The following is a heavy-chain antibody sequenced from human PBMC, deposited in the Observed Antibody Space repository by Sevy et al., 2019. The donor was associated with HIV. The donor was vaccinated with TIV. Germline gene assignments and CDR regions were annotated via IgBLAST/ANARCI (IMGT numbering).Heavy chain of an antibody. CDR1: GGSISSVNW. CDR3: ARGGETPRGFDP. Sequence: SETVSLTCAVSGGSISSVNWWHWVRQPPGKGLEWIGEIYHSGYTNYNPSLKSRVTISVDNSKNQFSLKLSFVTAADTAVYYCARGGETPRGFDPWGQGSLVTVSS. CDR2: IYHSGYT. D-gene: IGHD3-16*01. J-gene: IGHJ5*02. V-gene: IGHV4-4*02.